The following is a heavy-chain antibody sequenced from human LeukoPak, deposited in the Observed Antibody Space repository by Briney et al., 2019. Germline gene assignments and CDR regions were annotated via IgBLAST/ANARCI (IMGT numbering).Heavy chain of an antibody. D-gene: IGHD3-16*02. J-gene: IGHJ5*02. Sequence: SQTLSLTCAISGDSVSSNSAAWNWIRQSPSRGLEWLGRTYYRSKWYNDYAVSVKSRITINPDTSKNQFSLQLNSVTPEDTAVYYCARDHPTYDYVWGSYRLNWFDPWGQGTLVTVSS. CDR2: TYYRSKWYN. V-gene: IGHV6-1*01. CDR1: GDSVSSNSAA. CDR3: ARDHPTYDYVWGSYRLNWFDP.